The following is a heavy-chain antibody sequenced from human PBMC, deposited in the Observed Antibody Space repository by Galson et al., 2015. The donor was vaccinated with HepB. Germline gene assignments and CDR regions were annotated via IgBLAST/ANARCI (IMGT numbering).Heavy chain of an antibody. D-gene: IGHD3-22*01. J-gene: IGHJ4*02. V-gene: IGHV1-24*01. CDR3: ATAGDYYDNSAFDY. Sequence: SVKVSCKVSGSALSDLALHWVRQAPGKGPEWMGGFDPEDGETIYAQKFQGRVTMTEDTSTDTAYMELSSLRSEDTALYFCATAGDYYDNSAFDYWGQGTVVTVSS. CDR1: GSALSDLA. CDR2: FDPEDGET.